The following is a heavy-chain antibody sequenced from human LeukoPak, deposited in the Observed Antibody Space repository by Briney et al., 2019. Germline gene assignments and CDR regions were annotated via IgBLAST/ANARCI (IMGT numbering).Heavy chain of an antibody. CDR2: ISVGGDYI. J-gene: IGHJ2*01. V-gene: IGHV3-23*01. Sequence: SGGSLRLSCEATGFTFGSSPMSWVRQAPGKGLEWVSSISVGGDYIYYADSVRGRFTISRDNSKSTLYLQMNSLRAEDTAVYYRAKIAVSGLWYFDLWGRGTLVTVSS. D-gene: IGHD6-19*01. CDR1: GFTFGSSP. CDR3: AKIAVSGLWYFDL.